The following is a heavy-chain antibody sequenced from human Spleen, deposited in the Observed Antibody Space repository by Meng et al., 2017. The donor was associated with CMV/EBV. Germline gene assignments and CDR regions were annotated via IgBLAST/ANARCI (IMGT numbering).Heavy chain of an antibody. V-gene: IGHV3-30*02. CDR1: GFTFSNYG. CDR3: ARDLGLSVFYQYYSMDV. CDR2: IRYDGSNE. Sequence: GESLKISCAASGFTFSNYGIHWVRQAPDKGLEWVAFIRYDGSNEYYADSVKGRFTISRDTSRNTVFLQMDSLGAEDTAVYYCARDLGLSVFYQYYSMDVWGQGTTVTVSS. D-gene: IGHD3-16*01. J-gene: IGHJ6*02.